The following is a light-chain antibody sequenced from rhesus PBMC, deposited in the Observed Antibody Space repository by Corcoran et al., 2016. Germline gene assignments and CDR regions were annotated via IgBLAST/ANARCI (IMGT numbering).Light chain of an antibody. V-gene: IGKV1-28*01. CDR2: AAS. J-gene: IGKJ2*01. Sequence: DIQMTQSPSSLSASVGDTVTITCRASQGISSYLNWFQQKPGKAPKLLIDAASSWESGVPSRFSGSGSGTEFTLTISSLQPEDFAAYYCLQHNSYPYNFGQGTKVEIK. CDR1: QGISSY. CDR3: LQHNSYPYN.